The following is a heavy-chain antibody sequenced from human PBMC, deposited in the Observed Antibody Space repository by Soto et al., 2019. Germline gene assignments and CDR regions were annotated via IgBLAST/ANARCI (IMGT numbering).Heavy chain of an antibody. CDR3: ARGQLLSGYDFPD. CDR2: INHSGST. Sequence: SETLSLTCAVYGGSFSGYYWSWIRQPPGKGLEWIGEINHSGSTNYNPSLKSRVTISVDTSKNQFSLKLSSVTAADTAVYYCARGQLLSGYDFPDWGQGTLVTVSS. CDR1: GGSFSGYY. V-gene: IGHV4-34*01. J-gene: IGHJ4*02. D-gene: IGHD5-12*01.